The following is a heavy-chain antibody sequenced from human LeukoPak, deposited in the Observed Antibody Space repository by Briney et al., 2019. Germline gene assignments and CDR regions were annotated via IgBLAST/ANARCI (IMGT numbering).Heavy chain of an antibody. D-gene: IGHD6-19*01. Sequence: SETLSLTCAVYGGSFSGYYWSWIRQPPGKGLEWIGEINHSGSTNYNPSLKSRVTLSVDTSKNQFSLKLSSVTAADTAVYYCARGYSSGYYYGMDVWGQGTTVTVSS. J-gene: IGHJ6*02. CDR1: GGSFSGYY. CDR3: ARGYSSGYYYGMDV. CDR2: INHSGST. V-gene: IGHV4-34*01.